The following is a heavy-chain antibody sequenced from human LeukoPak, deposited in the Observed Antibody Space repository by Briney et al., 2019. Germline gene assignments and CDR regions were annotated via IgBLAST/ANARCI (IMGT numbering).Heavy chain of an antibody. D-gene: IGHD6-19*01. V-gene: IGHV4-59*01. CDR1: GGSISSYY. CDR3: ARVYSSGRSHLDY. CDR2: IYYSGST. Sequence: PSETLSLTCTVSGGSISSYYWSWIRQPPGKGLEWIGYIYYSGSTNYNPSLKSRVTISVDTSKNQFSLKLTSVTAADTAVYYCARVYSSGRSHLDYWGQGTLVTVSS. J-gene: IGHJ4*02.